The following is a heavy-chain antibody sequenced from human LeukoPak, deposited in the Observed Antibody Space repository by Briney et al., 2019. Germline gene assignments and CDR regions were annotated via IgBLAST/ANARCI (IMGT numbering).Heavy chain of an antibody. J-gene: IGHJ4*02. CDR2: IIPIFGTA. V-gene: IGHV1-69*13. D-gene: IGHD6-19*01. CDR3: ASRWLTRRYFDY. CDR1: GGTFSSYA. Sequence: SVKVSCKASGGTFSSYAISWVRQAPGQGLEWMGGIIPIFGTANYAQKFQGRVTITADESTSTAYMELSSLRSEDTAVYYCASRWLTRRYFDYWGQGTLVTVSS.